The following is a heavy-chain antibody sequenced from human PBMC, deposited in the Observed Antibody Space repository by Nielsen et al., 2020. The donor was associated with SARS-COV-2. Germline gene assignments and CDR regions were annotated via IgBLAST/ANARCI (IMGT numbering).Heavy chain of an antibody. Sequence: GESLKISCTASGFTFGDYAMSWFRQAPGKGLEWVGFIRSKAYGGTTEYAASVKGRFTISRDDSKSIAYLQMNSLKTEDTAVYYCTRDGGSSWFSWFDPWGQGTLVTVSS. D-gene: IGHD6-13*01. CDR2: IRSKAYGGTT. CDR1: GFTFGDYA. CDR3: TRDGGSSWFSWFDP. V-gene: IGHV3-49*03. J-gene: IGHJ5*02.